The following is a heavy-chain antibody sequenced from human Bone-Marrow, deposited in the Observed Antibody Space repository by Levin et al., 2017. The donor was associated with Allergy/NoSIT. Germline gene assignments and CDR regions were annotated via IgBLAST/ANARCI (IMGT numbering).Heavy chain of an antibody. CDR1: GFTFDDYG. CDR2: INWNGGST. CDR3: ASVLTHTMVRGCIDY. D-gene: IGHD3-10*01. Sequence: GGSLRLSCAASGFTFDDYGMSWVRQAPGKGLEWVSGINWNGGSTGYADSVQGRFTIFSDNAKNSLYLQRNSLRAEDTALYYCASVLTHTMVRGCIDYWGQGTLVTVSS. V-gene: IGHV3-20*04. J-gene: IGHJ4*02.